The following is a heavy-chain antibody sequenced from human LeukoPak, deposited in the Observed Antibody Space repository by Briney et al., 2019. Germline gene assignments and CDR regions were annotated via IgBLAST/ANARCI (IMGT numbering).Heavy chain of an antibody. D-gene: IGHD3-22*01. V-gene: IGHV4-59*01. CDR1: DGSISTYY. CDR3: AKDLPDSSGYYDY. J-gene: IGHJ4*02. Sequence: SETLSLTCTVSDGSISTYYWGWIRQPPGEGLQSIGYIYYTGTTNYNPSLKSRVTMSVDTSKIQFSLKVTSVTAADTAVYYCAKDLPDSSGYYDYWGQGTLVTVSS. CDR2: IYYTGTT.